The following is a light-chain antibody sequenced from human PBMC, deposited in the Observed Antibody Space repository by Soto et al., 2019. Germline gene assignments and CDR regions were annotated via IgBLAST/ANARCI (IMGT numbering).Light chain of an antibody. V-gene: IGKV1-33*01. CDR2: DSS. CDR1: HDINNY. CDR3: HQFDNLPFT. Sequence: DIQMTQSPSSLSASVGDRVTMICQASHDINNYLNWYQQKPGKAPKLLIYDSSNLEIGVPSRFSGSGYGTRFSFTISSLQPEDIATYYCHQFDNLPFTFGQGTRLEIK. J-gene: IGKJ5*01.